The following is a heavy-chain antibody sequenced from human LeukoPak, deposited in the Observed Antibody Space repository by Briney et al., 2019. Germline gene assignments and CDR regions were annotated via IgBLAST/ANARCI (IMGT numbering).Heavy chain of an antibody. J-gene: IGHJ3*02. V-gene: IGHV3-7*01. CDR2: IKQDGSEK. CDR1: GFTFSSYE. Sequence: PGGSLRLSCAASGFTFSSYEMNWVRQAPGKGLEWVANIKQDGSEKYYVDSVKGRFTISRDNAKNSLYLQMNSLRAEDTAVYYCARVQSVKPAFDIWGQGTMVTVSS. D-gene: IGHD4-23*01. CDR3: ARVQSVKPAFDI.